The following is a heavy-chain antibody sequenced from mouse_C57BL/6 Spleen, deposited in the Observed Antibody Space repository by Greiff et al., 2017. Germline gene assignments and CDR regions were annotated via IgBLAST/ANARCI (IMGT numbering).Heavy chain of an antibody. V-gene: IGHV1-59*01. CDR2: IDPSDSYT. CDR3: ARKGVVAFDY. J-gene: IGHJ2*01. Sequence: VQLQQPGAELVRPGTSVKLSCKASGYTFTSYWMHWVKQRPGQGLEWIGVIDPSDSYTNYNQKFKGKATLTVDTSSSTAYMQLSSLTSEDSAVYYCARKGVVAFDYWGQGTTLTVSS. CDR1: GYTFTSYW. D-gene: IGHD1-1*01.